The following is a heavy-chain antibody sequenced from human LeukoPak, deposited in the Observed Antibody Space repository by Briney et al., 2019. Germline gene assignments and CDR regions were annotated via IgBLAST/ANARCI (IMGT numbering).Heavy chain of an antibody. V-gene: IGHV3-73*01. CDR3: TSSPEAEYFQH. Sequence: GGSLKLSCAVSGFXFSGSSIHWVRQASGKGLEWVGRIRSKGNTYATAYAASVKGRFTISRDDSKNTAYLQMNSLKTEDTAVYYCTSSPEAEYFQHWGQGTLVTVSS. J-gene: IGHJ1*01. CDR1: GFXFSGSS. D-gene: IGHD3/OR15-3a*01. CDR2: IRSKGNTYAT.